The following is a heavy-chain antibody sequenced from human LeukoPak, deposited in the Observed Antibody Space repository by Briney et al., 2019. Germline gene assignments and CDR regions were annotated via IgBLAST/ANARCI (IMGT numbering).Heavy chain of an antibody. Sequence: PGGSLRLSCAASGFTFSSYSMNWVRQAPGKGLEWVSYISSSSSIIYYADSVKGRFTISRDNSKNTLYLQMNSLRAEDTAVYYCAKDPDWGYWGQGTLVTVSS. J-gene: IGHJ4*02. V-gene: IGHV3-48*01. CDR3: AKDPDWGY. D-gene: IGHD3-16*01. CDR2: ISSSSSII. CDR1: GFTFSSYS.